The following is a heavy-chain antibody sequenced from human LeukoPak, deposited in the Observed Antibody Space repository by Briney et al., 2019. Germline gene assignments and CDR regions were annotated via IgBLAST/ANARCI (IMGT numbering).Heavy chain of an antibody. J-gene: IGHJ2*01. CDR2: INHSGST. CDR3: ARARIPRSWYFDL. V-gene: IGHV4-34*01. CDR1: GGSFSGYY. Sequence: SETLSLTCAVYGGSFSGYYWSWIHQPPGKGLEWIGEINHSGSTNYNPSLKSRVTISVDTSKNQFSLKLSSVTAADTAVYYCARARIPRSWYFDLWGRGTLVTVSS. D-gene: IGHD2-2*02.